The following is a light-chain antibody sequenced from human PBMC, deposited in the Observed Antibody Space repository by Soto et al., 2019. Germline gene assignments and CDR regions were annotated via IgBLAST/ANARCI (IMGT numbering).Light chain of an antibody. J-gene: IGLJ2*01. Sequence: QSALTQPASVSGSPGQSITISCTGTSSDVGGYNYVSWYQQHPGKAPKLMIYEVSNRPSGVPNRFSGSKSVNTASLTISGLQAEDEADYYCSSYTGSSTLVFGGGTKLTVL. CDR2: EVS. V-gene: IGLV2-14*01. CDR3: SSYTGSSTLV. CDR1: SSDVGGYNY.